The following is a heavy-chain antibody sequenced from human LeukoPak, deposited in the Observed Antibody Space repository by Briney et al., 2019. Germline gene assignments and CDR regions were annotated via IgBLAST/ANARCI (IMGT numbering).Heavy chain of an antibody. CDR3: AKVPLAGSYYYYYMDV. V-gene: IGHV3-30*02. CDR1: GFTFSSYG. CDR2: IRYDGGNQ. J-gene: IGHJ6*03. Sequence: GGSLRLSCAASGFTFSSYGMHWVRQAPGKGLEWVAFIRYDGGNQYYADSVKGRFTISRDNSKNTLYLQMNSLRAEDTAVYYCAKVPLAGSYYYYYMDVWGKGTTVTISS. D-gene: IGHD6-19*01.